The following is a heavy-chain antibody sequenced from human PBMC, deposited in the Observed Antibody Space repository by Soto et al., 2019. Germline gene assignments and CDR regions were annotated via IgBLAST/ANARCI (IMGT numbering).Heavy chain of an antibody. CDR3: ARITDQYTSRYYQHGMDV. Sequence: QVQLVQSGAEVKKPGSSVTVSCKASGGTFNRNDISWVRQAPGQGLEWMGGIIPIFGTAKYAQKFQGRVTITAEESTNTAYMELNSLRSDDTAVYYCARITDQYTSRYYQHGMDVWGQGTTVTVSS. V-gene: IGHV1-69*01. CDR1: GGTFNRND. D-gene: IGHD6-13*01. CDR2: IIPIFGTA. J-gene: IGHJ6*02.